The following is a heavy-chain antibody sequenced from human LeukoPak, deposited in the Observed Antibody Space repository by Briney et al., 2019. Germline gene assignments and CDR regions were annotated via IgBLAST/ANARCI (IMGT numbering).Heavy chain of an antibody. Sequence: PGGSLRLSCAASGFMFDDFGMSWVRHAPGRGLERVAGINWNGGSTTYADSVKGRFTISRDNAKNSLSLEMHSLRVEDTAFYYCARRMGAYYYMDVWGTGTTVTVSS. CDR3: ARRMGAYYYMDV. CDR2: INWNGGST. CDR1: GFMFDDFG. J-gene: IGHJ6*03. V-gene: IGHV3-20*04. D-gene: IGHD3-16*01.